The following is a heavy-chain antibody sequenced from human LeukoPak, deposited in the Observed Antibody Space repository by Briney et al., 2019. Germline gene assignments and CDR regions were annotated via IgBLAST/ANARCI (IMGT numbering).Heavy chain of an antibody. J-gene: IGHJ5*02. CDR2: IYTSRST. CDR1: GGSISSGSYY. D-gene: IGHD3-3*01. CDR3: ARDSVYVYDFWSGYPTNWFDP. V-gene: IGHV4-61*02. Sequence: SQTLSLTCTVSGGSISSGSYYWSWIRQPAGKGLEWIGRIYTSRSTNYNPSLKSRVTISVDTSKNQFSLKLSSVTAADTAVYYCARDSVYVYDFWSGYPTNWFDPWGQGTLVTVSS.